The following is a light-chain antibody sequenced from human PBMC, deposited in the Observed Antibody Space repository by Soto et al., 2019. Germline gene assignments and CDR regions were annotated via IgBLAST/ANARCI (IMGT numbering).Light chain of an antibody. CDR1: QSVMSNY. Sequence: EIVMTQSPATLSVSPGERATLSCRASQSVMSNYVAWYHQKPGLAPRLILYDTSFRATGIPDRSSGSGSGTDFTLTISRLDPEDFAVYYCQQYGSSPSFGQGTKVDIK. CDR2: DTS. V-gene: IGKV3D-20*01. J-gene: IGKJ1*01. CDR3: QQYGSSPS.